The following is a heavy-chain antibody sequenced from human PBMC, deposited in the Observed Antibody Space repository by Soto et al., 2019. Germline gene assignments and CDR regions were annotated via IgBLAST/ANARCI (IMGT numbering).Heavy chain of an antibody. CDR2: INSDGTTT. D-gene: IGHD6-13*01. J-gene: IGHJ4*02. CDR1: GFTFSSYW. Sequence: GGSLRLSCAASGFTFSSYWMHWVRQAPGKGLVWVSRINSDGTTTTYADSVKGRFTISRDNAMNTLYLQMHSLRAEDTALYYCARDRYSSSWLYFDLWRQVSLVTVSS. V-gene: IGHV3-74*01. CDR3: ARDRYSSSWLYFDL.